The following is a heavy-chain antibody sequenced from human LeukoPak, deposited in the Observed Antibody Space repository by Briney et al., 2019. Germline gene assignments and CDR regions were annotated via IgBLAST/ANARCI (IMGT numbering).Heavy chain of an antibody. Sequence: PSETLSLTCAVSGGSISSSNWWSWVRQPPGKGLEWIGEIYHSGSTNYNPSLKSRVTISVDKSKNQFSLKLSSVTAADTAVYYCARTVATTNYYYYYMDVWGKGTTVTASS. CDR3: ARTVATTNYYYYYMDV. V-gene: IGHV4-4*02. CDR1: GGSISSSNW. CDR2: IYHSGST. D-gene: IGHD5-24*01. J-gene: IGHJ6*03.